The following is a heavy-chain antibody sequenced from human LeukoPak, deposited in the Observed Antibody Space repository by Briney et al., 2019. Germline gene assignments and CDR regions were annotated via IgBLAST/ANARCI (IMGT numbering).Heavy chain of an antibody. D-gene: IGHD1-26*01. CDR2: ISSSSSYI. Sequence: PGGSLRLSCAASGFTFSDYYMSWIRQAPGKGLEWVSSISSSSSYIYYADSVKGRFTISRDNAKNSLYLQMNSLRAEDTAVYYCARRWESRIPQRVFGAFDIWGQGTMVTVSS. CDR1: GFTFSDYY. CDR3: ARRWESRIPQRVFGAFDI. V-gene: IGHV3-11*06. J-gene: IGHJ3*02.